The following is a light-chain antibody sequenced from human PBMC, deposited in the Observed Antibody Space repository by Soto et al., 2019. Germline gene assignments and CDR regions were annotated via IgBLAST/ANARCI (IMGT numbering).Light chain of an antibody. V-gene: IGLV2-11*01. CDR3: CSYAGDVAL. CDR2: DVS. Sequence: QSVLTQPRSVSGSPGQSVTISCTGTSSDVGGYDFVSWYQQHPGKAPKLMISDVSKRPSGVPDRFSGSKSGNTASLTISGLQAEDEADYYCCSYAGDVALFGGGTKLTVL. J-gene: IGLJ2*01. CDR1: SSDVGGYDF.